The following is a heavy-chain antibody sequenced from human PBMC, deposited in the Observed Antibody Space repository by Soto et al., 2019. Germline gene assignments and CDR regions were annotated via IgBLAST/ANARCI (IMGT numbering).Heavy chain of an antibody. CDR2: IYYSGST. CDR1: GGSISSGDYY. V-gene: IGHV4-30-4*01. Sequence: QVQLQESGPVLGKPLQTLSLTCTVSGGSISSGDYYWSWIRQPPGKGLVWIGYIYYSGSTYYNPSRKSRVSISVDTSKNQVCLKLSSVTAADTAVYYCASYYSSEHHAFDIWGQGTMVTVSS. D-gene: IGHD3-22*01. J-gene: IGHJ3*02. CDR3: ASYYSSEHHAFDI.